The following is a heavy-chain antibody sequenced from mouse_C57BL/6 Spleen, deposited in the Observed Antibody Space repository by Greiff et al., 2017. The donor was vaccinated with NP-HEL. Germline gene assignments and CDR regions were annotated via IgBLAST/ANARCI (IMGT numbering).Heavy chain of an antibody. CDR1: GYTFTSYW. D-gene: IGHD2-5*01. CDR3: GREPSNYVLFAY. CDR2: IDPNSGGT. V-gene: IGHV1-72*01. Sequence: QVQLQQPGAELVKPGASVKLSCKASGYTFTSYWMHWVKQRPGRGLEWIGRIDPNSGGTKYNEKFKSKATLTVDKPSSTAYMQLSSLTSEDSAFYFGGREPSNYVLFAYWGQGTLVTVSA. J-gene: IGHJ3*01.